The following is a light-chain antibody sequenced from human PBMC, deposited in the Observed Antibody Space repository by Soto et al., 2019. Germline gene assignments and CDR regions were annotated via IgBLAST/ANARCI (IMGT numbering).Light chain of an antibody. CDR3: QHYGSSSWT. J-gene: IGKJ1*01. V-gene: IGKV3-20*01. Sequence: EIVLTQSPGTLSLSPGERATLSCRASQSVSNSYLTWYQQKPGQAPRLLIYGASTRDTGIPDRFSGSGSGTDFTLTISRLEPEDFAVYYCQHYGSSSWTFGQGTKVEIK. CDR2: GAS. CDR1: QSVSNSY.